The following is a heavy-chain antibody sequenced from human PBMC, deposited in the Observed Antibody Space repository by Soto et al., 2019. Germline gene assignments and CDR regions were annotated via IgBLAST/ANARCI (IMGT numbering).Heavy chain of an antibody. CDR2: IDPSGGTT. D-gene: IGHD3-3*01. V-gene: IGHV1-46*01. CDR1: GDTFTSYS. J-gene: IGHJ3*02. CDR3: ARDSRMYYDFWSGPTFYVAFDI. Sequence: GTSVKLSCEASGDTFTSYSMHWVRQAPGQGLEWMGIIDPSGGTTSYAQKLQGRVTMTTDTSTSTAYMELRSLRSDDTAVYYCARDSRMYYDFWSGPTFYVAFDIWGQGTMVTVSS.